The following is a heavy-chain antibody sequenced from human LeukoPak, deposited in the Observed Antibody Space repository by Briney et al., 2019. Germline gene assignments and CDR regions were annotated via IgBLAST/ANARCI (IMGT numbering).Heavy chain of an antibody. CDR2: IIPLVDNA. CDR1: GGSIRSYT. D-gene: IGHD6-19*01. V-gene: IGHV1-69*02. CDR3: ASLAVSGTFADY. Sequence: ASVKVSCKASGGSIRSYTISWVRHAPGQGLEWLGRIIPLVDNAFYAQKFQGRVTITADISTSTVYMELSSLRYEDTAVYYCASLAVSGTFADYWGQGTLVTVSS. J-gene: IGHJ4*02.